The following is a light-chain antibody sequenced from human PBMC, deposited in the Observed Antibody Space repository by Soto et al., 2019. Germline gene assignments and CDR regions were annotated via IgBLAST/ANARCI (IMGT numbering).Light chain of an antibody. V-gene: IGLV2-14*01. CDR3: SSYTSSSTSPYV. Sequence: QSALTQPASVSGSPGQSITISCTGTSSDVGGYNYVSWYQQHPGKAPKLMIYDVSNRPSGVSNRFSGSKSGNTASLTISGLQAEDEADYYCSSYTSSSTSPYVFGTGTKLTV. CDR1: SSDVGGYNY. J-gene: IGLJ1*01. CDR2: DVS.